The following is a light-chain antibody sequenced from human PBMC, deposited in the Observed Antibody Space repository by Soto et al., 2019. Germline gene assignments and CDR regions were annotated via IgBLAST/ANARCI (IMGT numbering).Light chain of an antibody. CDR1: QSISYR. J-gene: IGKJ1*01. Sequence: DIQMTQSPSTLSASVGDRATITCRASQSISYRLALYQQKPGKAPKLLIYDASSLESGVPSTCSGSGSGTEFTLTITSLQPDDFATYYCQQYSSYSWTFGQGTKVDIK. CDR3: QQYSSYSWT. V-gene: IGKV1-5*01. CDR2: DAS.